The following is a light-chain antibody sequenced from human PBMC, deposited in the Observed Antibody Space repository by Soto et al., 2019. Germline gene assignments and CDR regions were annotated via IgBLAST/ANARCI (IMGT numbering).Light chain of an antibody. J-gene: IGKJ4*01. CDR1: QSISSW. CDR2: EAS. Sequence: DIQMTQSPSTLSASVGDRVTITCRASQSISSWLAWYQQKPGKAPKLLIHEASSLESGVPSRFSGSGSETEFTLTISSLQPDDFATYYCQQYNSYPRTFGGGTKVEIK. V-gene: IGKV1-5*03. CDR3: QQYNSYPRT.